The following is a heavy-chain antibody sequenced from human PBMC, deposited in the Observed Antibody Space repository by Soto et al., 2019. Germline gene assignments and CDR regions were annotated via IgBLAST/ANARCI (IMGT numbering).Heavy chain of an antibody. V-gene: IGHV3-48*01. D-gene: IGHD3-22*01. CDR1: GFTFSSYS. Sequence: GGSLRLSCAASGFTFSSYSMNWVRQAPGKGLEWVSYISSSSSTIYYADSVKGRFTISRDNAKNSLYLQMNSLRAEDTAVYYCAGPEGYYDSPAFDIWGQGTMVTV. J-gene: IGHJ3*02. CDR3: AGPEGYYDSPAFDI. CDR2: ISSSSSTI.